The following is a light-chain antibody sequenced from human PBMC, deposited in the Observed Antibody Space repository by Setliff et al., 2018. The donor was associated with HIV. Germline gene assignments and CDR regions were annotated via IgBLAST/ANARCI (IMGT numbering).Light chain of an antibody. CDR2: DVG. J-gene: IGLJ1*01. Sequence: QSALTQPASVSGSPGQSITISCTGTSSDVGIYNYVSWYQQHPGIAPKLMIYDVGNRPSGVSNRFSGSKSGNTASLTISGLQAEDEADYYCSSYTSSSPFVFGTGTKVTVL. CDR3: SSYTSSSPFV. V-gene: IGLV2-14*03. CDR1: SSDVGIYNY.